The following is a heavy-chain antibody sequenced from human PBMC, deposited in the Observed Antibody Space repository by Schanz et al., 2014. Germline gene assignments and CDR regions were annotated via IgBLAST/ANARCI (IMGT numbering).Heavy chain of an antibody. CDR1: AFIFRSYS. Sequence: EVQLVESGGGLVQPGGSLRLSCAASAFIFRSYSMHCVRQAPGKGLEWVAGISDSGDTTNYADSVKGRFTISRDYAKNTLFLQLNSLSSEDTAVYYCARVAPAAPYLDSWGQGTLVTVSS. V-gene: IGHV3-48*04. CDR3: ARVAPAAPYLDS. J-gene: IGHJ4*02. D-gene: IGHD2-2*01. CDR2: ISDSGDTT.